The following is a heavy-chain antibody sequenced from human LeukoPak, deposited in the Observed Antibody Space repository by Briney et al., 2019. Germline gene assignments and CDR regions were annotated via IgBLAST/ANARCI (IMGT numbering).Heavy chain of an antibody. CDR3: ARGHYSRNDY. Sequence: PGGSLRLSCAASGFPFTTYSMTWVRQAPGKGLEWVSYISGSSSTIYYADSVKGRFTISRDNAKNSLFLQMNSLRDEDTAVYYCARGHYSRNDYWGQGTLVTVSS. CDR1: GFPFTTYS. V-gene: IGHV3-48*02. J-gene: IGHJ4*02. CDR2: ISGSSSTI. D-gene: IGHD6-13*01.